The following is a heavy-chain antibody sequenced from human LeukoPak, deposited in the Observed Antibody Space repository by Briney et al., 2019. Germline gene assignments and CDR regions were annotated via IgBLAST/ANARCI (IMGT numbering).Heavy chain of an antibody. D-gene: IGHD6-13*01. V-gene: IGHV4-59*01. CDR1: GVSISSYY. CDR3: ARDNMYSSSWYRNNWFDP. CDR2: IYYSGST. J-gene: IGHJ5*02. Sequence: SETLSLTCTVSGVSISSYYWSWIRQPPGKGLEWIGYIYYSGSTNYNPSLKSRVTISVDTSKNQFSLKLSSVTAADTAVYYCARDNMYSSSWYRNNWFDPWGQGTLVTVSS.